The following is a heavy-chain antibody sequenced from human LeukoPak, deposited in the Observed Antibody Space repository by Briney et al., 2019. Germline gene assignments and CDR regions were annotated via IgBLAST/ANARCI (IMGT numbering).Heavy chain of an antibody. J-gene: IGHJ4*02. CDR1: GYTFTSYD. CDR3: ARGGKAVAGTLGYYFDY. CDR2: MNPNSGNT. V-gene: IGHV1-8*01. D-gene: IGHD6-19*01. Sequence: ASVKVSCKASGYTFTSYDINWVRQATGQGLEWMGWMNPNSGNTGYAQKFQGRVTMTRNTSISTAYMELSSLRSEDTAVYYCARGGKAVAGTLGYYFDYWGQGTLVTVSS.